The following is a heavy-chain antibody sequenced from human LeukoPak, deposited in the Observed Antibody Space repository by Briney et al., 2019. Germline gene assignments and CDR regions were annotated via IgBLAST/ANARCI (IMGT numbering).Heavy chain of an antibody. J-gene: IGHJ4*02. V-gene: IGHV3-72*01. CDR1: GFTFSDHY. D-gene: IGHD4/OR15-4a*01. CDR3: ARYLTYPAFFDY. CDR2: SRNKANSFST. Sequence: AGGSLRLSCAASGFTFSDHYMDWVRQAPGKGLEWVGRSRNKANSFSTEYAASVKGRFTISRDDLKNSLYLQMNSLKTEDTAVYYCARYLTYPAFFDYWGQGTLVTVSS.